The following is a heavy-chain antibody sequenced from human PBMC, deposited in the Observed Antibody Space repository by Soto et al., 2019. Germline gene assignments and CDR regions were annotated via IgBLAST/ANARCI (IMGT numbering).Heavy chain of an antibody. CDR3: ARDGGSPRAYGLDV. J-gene: IGHJ6*02. D-gene: IGHD1-26*01. Sequence: PGGSLRLPCAASEFTFSSYWMHWVRQAPGKGLVWVSRITSDGSGTSYADSVKGRFTISRDNAKNTLYLQMNSLRVEDTAVYYCARDGGSPRAYGLDVWGQGTTVTVSS. V-gene: IGHV3-74*01. CDR1: EFTFSSYW. CDR2: ITSDGSGT.